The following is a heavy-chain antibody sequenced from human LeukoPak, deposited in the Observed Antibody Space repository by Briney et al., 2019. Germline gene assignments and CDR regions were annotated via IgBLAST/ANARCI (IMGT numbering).Heavy chain of an antibody. V-gene: IGHV3-53*01. CDR3: ARLYDSSGYYPYYFDY. J-gene: IGHJ4*02. CDR2: IYSGGST. CDR1: GFTVSSNY. D-gene: IGHD3-22*01. Sequence: GSLRLSCAASGFTVSSNYMSWVRQAPGKGLEWVSVIYSGGSTYYADSVKGRFTISRDNSKNTLYLQMNSLRAGDTAVYYCARLYDSSGYYPYYFDYWGQGTLVTVSS.